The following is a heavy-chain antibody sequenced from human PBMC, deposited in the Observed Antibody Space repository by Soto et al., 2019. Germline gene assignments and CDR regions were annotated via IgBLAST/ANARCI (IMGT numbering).Heavy chain of an antibody. CDR1: GGSISSSNW. D-gene: IGHD2-15*01. J-gene: IGHJ6*02. CDR3: ARRELVIYYYGMDV. CDR2: IYHSGST. Sequence: SETLSLTCAVSGGSISSSNWWSWVRQPPGKGLEWIGEIYHSGSTNYNPSLKSRVTISVDKSKNQFSLKLSSVTAADTAVYYCARRELVIYYYGMDVWGQGTTVTVS. V-gene: IGHV4-4*02.